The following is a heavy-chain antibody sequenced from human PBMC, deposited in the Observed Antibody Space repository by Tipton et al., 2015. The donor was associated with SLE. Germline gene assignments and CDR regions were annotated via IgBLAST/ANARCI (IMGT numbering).Heavy chain of an antibody. V-gene: IGHV4-59*01. Sequence: TLSLTCAVSGGSISSYYWSWIRQPPGKGLEWIGYIYYSGSTNYNPSLKSRVTISVDTSKNQFSLKLSSVTAADTAVYYCARYRAAGYFDYWGQGTLVTVSS. CDR2: IYYSGST. D-gene: IGHD6-13*01. CDR1: GGSISSYY. CDR3: ARYRAAGYFDY. J-gene: IGHJ4*02.